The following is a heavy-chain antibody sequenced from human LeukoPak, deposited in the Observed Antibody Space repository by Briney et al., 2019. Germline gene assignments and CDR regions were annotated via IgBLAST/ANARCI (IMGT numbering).Heavy chain of an antibody. J-gene: IGHJ4*02. D-gene: IGHD1-26*01. CDR2: ISAYNGNT. V-gene: IGHV1-18*04. CDR1: GYTFTGYY. Sequence: ASVKVSCKASGYTFTGYYMHWVRQAPGQGLEWMGWISAYNGNTNYAQKLQGRVTMTTDTSTSTAYMELRSLRSDDTAVYYCARVEDSPSGSYPNDYWGQGTLVTVSS. CDR3: ARVEDSPSGSYPNDY.